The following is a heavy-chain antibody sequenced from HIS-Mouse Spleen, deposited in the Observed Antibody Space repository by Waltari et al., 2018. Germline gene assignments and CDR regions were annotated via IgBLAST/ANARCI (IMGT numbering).Heavy chain of an antibody. CDR3: ARDKYYYDSSGYYGWYFDL. V-gene: IGHV1-2*02. CDR1: GYTFTGYY. D-gene: IGHD3-22*01. J-gene: IGHJ2*01. CDR2: INPNSGGT. Sequence: QVQLVQSGAEVKKPGASVKVSCKAYGYTFTGYYMHWVRQAPGQGLEWMGWINPNSGGTNYAQKFQGRVTMTRDTSISTAYMELSRLRSDDTAVYYCARDKYYYDSSGYYGWYFDLWGRGTLVTVSS.